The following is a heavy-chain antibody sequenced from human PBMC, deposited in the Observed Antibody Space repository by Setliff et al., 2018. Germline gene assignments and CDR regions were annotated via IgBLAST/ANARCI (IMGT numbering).Heavy chain of an antibody. J-gene: IGHJ5*02. CDR1: GYTFTGYY. CDR3: ARIMGIVGDNWFDP. D-gene: IGHD1-26*01. CDR2: INPNSGGT. V-gene: IGHV1-2*06. Sequence: ASVKVSCKASGYTFTGYYMHWVRQAPGQGLEWMGRINPNSGGTNYAQKFQGRVTMTEDTSTGTAYMELSSLRSDDTAVYYCARIMGIVGDNWFDPWGQGTLVTVSS.